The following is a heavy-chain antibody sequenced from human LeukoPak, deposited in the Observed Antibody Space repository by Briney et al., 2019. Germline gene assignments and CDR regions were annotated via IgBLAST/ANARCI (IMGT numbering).Heavy chain of an antibody. CDR1: GFTFSSYS. Sequence: GGSLRLSCAASGFTFSSYSMNWVRQAPGKGLEWVSSISSSSYIYYADSVKGRFTISRDNAKNSLYLQMNSLRAEDTAVYYCARDPGGDCSGGSCSIYYYYYYMDVWGKGTTVTVSS. V-gene: IGHV3-21*01. CDR2: ISSSSYI. J-gene: IGHJ6*03. CDR3: ARDPGGDCSGGSCSIYYYYYYMDV. D-gene: IGHD2-15*01.